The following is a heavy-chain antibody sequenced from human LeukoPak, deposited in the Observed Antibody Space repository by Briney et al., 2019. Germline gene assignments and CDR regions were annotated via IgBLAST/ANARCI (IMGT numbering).Heavy chain of an antibody. CDR2: FDLEDGET. J-gene: IGHJ3*02. Sequence: ASVKVSCKVSGYTLTELSMHWVRQAPGKGLEWMGGFDLEDGETIYAQKFQGRVTMTEDTSTDTAYMELSSLRSEDTAVYYCAISRNYYDSRKSRAFDIWGQGTMVTVSS. CDR3: AISRNYYDSRKSRAFDI. D-gene: IGHD3-22*01. V-gene: IGHV1-24*01. CDR1: GYTLTELS.